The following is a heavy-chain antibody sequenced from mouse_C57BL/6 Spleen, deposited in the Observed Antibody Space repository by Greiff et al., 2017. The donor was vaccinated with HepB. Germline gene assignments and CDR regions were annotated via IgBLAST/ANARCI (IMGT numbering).Heavy chain of an antibody. Sequence: VQLQQSGPGLVKPSQSLSLTCSVTGYSITSGYYWNWIRQFPGNKLEWMGYISYDGSNNYNPSLKNRISITRDTSKNQFFLKLNSVTTEDTATYYCAGNTVVARYFDVWGTGTTVTVSS. D-gene: IGHD1-1*01. CDR3: AGNTVVARYFDV. CDR2: ISYDGSN. V-gene: IGHV3-6*01. J-gene: IGHJ1*03. CDR1: GYSITSGYY.